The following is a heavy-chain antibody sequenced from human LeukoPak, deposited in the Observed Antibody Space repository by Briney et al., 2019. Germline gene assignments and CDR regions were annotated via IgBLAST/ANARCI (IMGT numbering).Heavy chain of an antibody. V-gene: IGHV1-69*04. CDR1: GGTFSSYA. CDR2: IIPILGIA. Sequence: SVKVSCKASGGTFSSYAISWVRQAPGQGLEWMGRIIPILGIANYAQKFQGRVTITADKSTSTAYMELSSLRSEDTAVYYCARTIAVAGRYYYYGMDVWGQGTTVTVSS. J-gene: IGHJ6*02. CDR3: ARTIAVAGRYYYYGMDV. D-gene: IGHD6-19*01.